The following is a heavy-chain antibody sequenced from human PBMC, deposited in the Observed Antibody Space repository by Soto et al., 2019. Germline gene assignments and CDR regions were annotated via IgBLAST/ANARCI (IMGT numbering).Heavy chain of an antibody. CDR1: GFTFSSYW. V-gene: IGHV3-7*05. D-gene: IGHD4-4*01. CDR3: AREKDDYRAYYYYYGMYV. Sequence: ESGGGLVQPGGSLRLSCAASGFTFSSYWMSWVRQAPGKGLEWVANIKQDGSEKYYVDSVKGRFTISRDNAKNSLYLQMNSLRAEDTAVYYCAREKDDYRAYYYYYGMYVWGQGTTVTVSS. J-gene: IGHJ6*02. CDR2: IKQDGSEK.